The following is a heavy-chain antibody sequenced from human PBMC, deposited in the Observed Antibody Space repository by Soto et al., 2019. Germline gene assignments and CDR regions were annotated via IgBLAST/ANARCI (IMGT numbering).Heavy chain of an antibody. Sequence: ASVKVSCKASGYTFTSYDINWVRQATGQGLEWMGWMNPNSGNTGYAQKFQGRVTMTRNTSISTAYMELSSLRSEDTAVYYCARVTGRFWSGYSEDRIFDYWGQGTLVTVSS. CDR3: ARVTGRFWSGYSEDRIFDY. V-gene: IGHV1-8*01. J-gene: IGHJ4*02. CDR2: MNPNSGNT. CDR1: GYTFTSYD. D-gene: IGHD3-3*01.